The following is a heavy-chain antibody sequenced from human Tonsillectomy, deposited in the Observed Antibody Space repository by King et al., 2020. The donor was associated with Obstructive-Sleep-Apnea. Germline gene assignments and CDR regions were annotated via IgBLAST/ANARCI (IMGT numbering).Heavy chain of an antibody. CDR1: GGSISSYY. D-gene: IGHD5-12*01. V-gene: IGHV4-59*08. J-gene: IGHJ4*02. CDR2: IYYGEST. Sequence: VQLQESGPGLVKPSETLSLTCTVSGGSISSYYWSWIRQPPGKGLEWVGYIYYGESTNYNPSLKSRVTISLDTSKNQFSLNLSSVTAADTAVYYCARLYSGYDLDYWGQGTLVTVSA. CDR3: ARLYSGYDLDY.